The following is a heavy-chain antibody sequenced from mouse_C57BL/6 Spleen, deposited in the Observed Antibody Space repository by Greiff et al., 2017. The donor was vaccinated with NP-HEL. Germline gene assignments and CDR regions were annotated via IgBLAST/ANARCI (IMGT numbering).Heavy chain of an antibody. J-gene: IGHJ3*01. CDR2: INPNNGGT. CDR3: ARRSRLGGGFAY. CDR1: GYTFTDYN. D-gene: IGHD4-1*01. Sequence: EVQLQQSRPELVKPGASVKIPCKASGYTFTDYNMDWVKQSHGKSLEWIGDINPNNGGTIYNQKFKGKATLTVDKSSSTAYMELRSLTSEDTAVYYCARRSRLGGGFAYWGQGTLVTVSA. V-gene: IGHV1-18*01.